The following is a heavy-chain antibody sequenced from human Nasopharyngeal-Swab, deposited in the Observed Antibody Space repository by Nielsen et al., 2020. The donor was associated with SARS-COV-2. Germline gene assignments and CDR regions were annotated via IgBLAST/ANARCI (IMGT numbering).Heavy chain of an antibody. CDR2: ITWHSGRI. D-gene: IGHD3/OR15-3a*01. CDR3: AKDLWAWQLLASLDQ. CDR1: GFTFDEYG. J-gene: IGHJ4*02. Sequence: SLKISCAASGFTFDEYGMSWVRQAPGKGLGWVSGITWHSGRIGYADSVKGRFTISRDNAKKSLYLQMNSLRAEDTALYFCAKDLWAWQLLASLDQWGQGTLVTVSS. V-gene: IGHV3-9*01.